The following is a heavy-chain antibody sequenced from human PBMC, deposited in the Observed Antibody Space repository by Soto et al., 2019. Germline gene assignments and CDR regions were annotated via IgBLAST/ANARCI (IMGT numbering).Heavy chain of an antibody. CDR1: GGSISSSSYY. CDR3: ARLTKAVVPGELHHDAFDI. J-gene: IGHJ3*02. V-gene: IGHV4-39*01. CDR2: IYYSGST. Sequence: QLQLQESGPGLVKPSETLSLTCTVSGGSISSSSYYWGWIRQPPGKGLEWIGSIYYSGSTYYNPSLKSRLTISVDTSKNQFSLKLSSVTAADTAVYYCARLTKAVVPGELHHDAFDIWGQGTMVTVSS. D-gene: IGHD3-10*01.